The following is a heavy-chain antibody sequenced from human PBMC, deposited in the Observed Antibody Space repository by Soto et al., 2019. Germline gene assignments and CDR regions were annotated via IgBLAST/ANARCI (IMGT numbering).Heavy chain of an antibody. D-gene: IGHD3-22*01. CDR3: ARDGAYYDSSGYYYSYYYYYGMDV. CDR1: GFTFSSYG. V-gene: IGHV3-33*01. J-gene: IGHJ6*02. Sequence: PGGSLRLSCAASGFTFSSYGMHWVRQAPGKGLEWVAVTWYDGSNKYYADSVKGRFTISRDNSKNTLYLQMNSLRAEDTAVYYCARDGAYYDSSGYYYSYYYYYGMDVWGQGTTVTVSS. CDR2: TWYDGSNK.